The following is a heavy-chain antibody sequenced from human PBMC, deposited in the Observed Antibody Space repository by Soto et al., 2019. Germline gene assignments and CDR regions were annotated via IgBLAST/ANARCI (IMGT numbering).Heavy chain of an antibody. CDR2: IYYSGST. Sequence: SETLSLTCTVSGGSISSYYWSWIRQPPGKGLEWIGYIYYSGSTNYNPSLKSRVTISVDTSKNQFSLKLSSVTAADTAVYYCARSDGLYWGQRTLVTVSS. CDR3: ARSDGLY. J-gene: IGHJ4*02. V-gene: IGHV4-59*01. CDR1: GGSISSYY.